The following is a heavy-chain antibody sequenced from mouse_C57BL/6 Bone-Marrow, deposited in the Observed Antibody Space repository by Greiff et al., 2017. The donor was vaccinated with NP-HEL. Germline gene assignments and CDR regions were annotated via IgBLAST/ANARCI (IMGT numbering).Heavy chain of an antibody. CDR1: GYTFTSYW. D-gene: IGHD2-3*01. J-gene: IGHJ1*03. V-gene: IGHV1-59*01. CDR2: IDPSDSYT. CDR3: ARDGYYDWYFDV. Sequence: QVQLQQPGAELVRPGTSVKLSCKASGYTFTSYWMHWVKQRPGQGLEWIGVIDPSDSYTNYNQKFKGKATLTVDTSSSTAYMQLSSLTSEDSAVYYCARDGYYDWYFDVWGTGTTVTVSS.